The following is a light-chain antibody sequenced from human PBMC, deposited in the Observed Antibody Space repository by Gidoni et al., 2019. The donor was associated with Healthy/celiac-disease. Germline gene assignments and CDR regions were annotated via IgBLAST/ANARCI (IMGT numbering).Light chain of an antibody. CDR3: QQYYSTPGT. Sequence: DIVMTQSPASLAVSLGERATINCKSSQSVLYSSNTKNYLAWYQQKPGQPPKLLIYWASTREAGVPDRFSGSGSGTDFTLTISSLQAEDVAVYYCQQYYSTPGTFGQGTKVEIK. J-gene: IGKJ2*01. V-gene: IGKV4-1*01. CDR1: QSVLYSSNTKNY. CDR2: WAS.